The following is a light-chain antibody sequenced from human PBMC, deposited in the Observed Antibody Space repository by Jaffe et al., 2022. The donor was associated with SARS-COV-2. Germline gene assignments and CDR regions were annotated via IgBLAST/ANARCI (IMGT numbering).Light chain of an antibody. CDR3: QHRSDLLLT. CDR2: DAS. J-gene: IGKJ4*01. V-gene: IGKV3-11*01. Sequence: ALTQSPVTLSLSLGERATLSCRSSHSVGKYLAWYQKKPGQAPRLIIFDASKRATGIPARFSGSGSGTDFTLTINSLEAEDSAVYYCQHRSDLLLTFGGGTKVEIK. CDR1: HSVGKY.